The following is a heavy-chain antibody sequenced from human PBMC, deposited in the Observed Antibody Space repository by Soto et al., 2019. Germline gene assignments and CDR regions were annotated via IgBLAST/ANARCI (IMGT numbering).Heavy chain of an antibody. CDR1: GGTFSSYA. J-gene: IGHJ6*02. D-gene: IGHD3-3*01. CDR2: IIPIFGTA. V-gene: IGHV1-69*06. CDR3: ARNFDFWSGYFYYYYYGMDV. Sequence: SVKVSCKASGGTFSSYAISWVRQAPGQGLEWMGGIIPIFGTANYAQKFQGRVTITADKSTSTAYMELSSLRSEDTAVYYCARNFDFWSGYFYYYYYGMDVWGQGTTVTVSS.